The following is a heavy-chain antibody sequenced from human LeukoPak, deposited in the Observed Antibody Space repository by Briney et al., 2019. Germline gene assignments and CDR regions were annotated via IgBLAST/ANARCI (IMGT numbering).Heavy chain of an antibody. V-gene: IGHV1-24*01. CDR3: ATGLRYFVPYAFDI. J-gene: IGHJ3*02. CDR2: FDPEDGET. D-gene: IGHD3-9*01. CDR1: GHTLTELS. Sequence: ASVKVSCKVSGHTLTELSMHWVRQAPGKGLEWMGGFDPEDGETIYAQKFQGRVTMTEDTSTDTAYMELSSLRSEDTAVYYCATGLRYFVPYAFDIWGQGTMVTVSS.